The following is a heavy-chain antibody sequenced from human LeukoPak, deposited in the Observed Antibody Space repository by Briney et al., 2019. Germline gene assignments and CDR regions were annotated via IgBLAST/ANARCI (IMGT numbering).Heavy chain of an antibody. CDR2: INPSGGST. D-gene: IGHD5-12*01. V-gene: IGHV1-46*01. CDR3: ARLPWNDSGYAGDY. J-gene: IGHJ4*02. CDR1: GYTFISYY. Sequence: ASVKVSCKASGYTFISYYIHWVRQAPGQGLEWMGIINPSGGSTSYAQKFPGRVTMTKDTSTSTVYMELSSLRSEDTAVYYCARLPWNDSGYAGDYWGQGTLVTVSS.